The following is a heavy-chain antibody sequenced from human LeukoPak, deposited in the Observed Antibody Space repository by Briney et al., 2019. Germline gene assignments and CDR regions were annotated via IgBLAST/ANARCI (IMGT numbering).Heavy chain of an antibody. V-gene: IGHV3-30-3*01. CDR2: ISYDGSNK. CDR3: ARESYTYYDYVWGSYRTFDY. Sequence: GRSLRLSCAASGFTFSSYAMHWVRQAPGEGLEWVAVISYDGSNKYYADSVKGRFTISRDNSKNTLYLQMNSLRAEDTAVYYCARESYTYYDYVWGSYRTFDYWGQGTLVTVSS. J-gene: IGHJ4*02. D-gene: IGHD3-16*02. CDR1: GFTFSSYA.